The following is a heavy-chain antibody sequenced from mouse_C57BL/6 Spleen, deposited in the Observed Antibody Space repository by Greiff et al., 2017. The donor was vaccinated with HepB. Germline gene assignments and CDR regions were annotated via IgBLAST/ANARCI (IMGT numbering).Heavy chain of an antibody. D-gene: IGHD2-5*01. V-gene: IGHV1-54*01. CDR2: INPGSGGT. CDR1: GYAFTNYL. J-gene: IGHJ4*01. CDR3: ARRAYYSNYESAMDY. Sequence: VQLQQSGAELVRPGTSVKVSCKASGYAFTNYLIEWVKQRPGQGLEWIGVINPGSGGTNYNEKFKGKATLTAHKSSSTDYMQLSSLTSEDSAVYYCARRAYYSNYESAMDYWGQGTSVTVSS.